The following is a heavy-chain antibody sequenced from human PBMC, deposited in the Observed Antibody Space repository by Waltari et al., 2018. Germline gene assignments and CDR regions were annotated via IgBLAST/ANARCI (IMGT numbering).Heavy chain of an antibody. Sequence: QVQLQESGPGLVKPSETLSLTCTVAGYSISSGDYWGWIRQPPGQGLDCIGTTYPRCTTYSPPSLTSPVTTSVDTSNTPFSLLLSSVTAAATAVYYCARGYDFWRAPDAFDIWGQGTMVTVSS. CDR1: GYSISSGDY. CDR2: TYPRCTT. CDR3: ARGYDFWRAPDAFDI. D-gene: IGHD3-3*01. J-gene: IGHJ3*02. V-gene: IGHV4-38-2*02.